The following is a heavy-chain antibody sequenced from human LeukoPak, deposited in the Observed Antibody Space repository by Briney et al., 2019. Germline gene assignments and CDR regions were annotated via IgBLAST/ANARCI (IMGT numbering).Heavy chain of an antibody. CDR1: GFTFRSYS. CDR3: ASHHYYDSSGLDDYFDY. J-gene: IGHJ4*02. V-gene: IGHV3-23*01. CDR2: ISGSGGST. Sequence: PGGSLRLSCAASGFTFRSYSMSWVRQAPGKGLEWVSAISGSGGSTYYADSVKGRFTISRDTSKNTLYLQMNSLRAEDTAVYYCASHHYYDSSGLDDYFDYWGQGNLVTVSS. D-gene: IGHD3-22*01.